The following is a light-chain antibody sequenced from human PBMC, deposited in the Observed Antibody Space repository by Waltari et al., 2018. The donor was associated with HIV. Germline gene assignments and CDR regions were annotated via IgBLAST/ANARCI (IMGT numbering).Light chain of an antibody. CDR1: LLANKY. V-gene: IGLV3-27*01. CDR2: KHS. J-gene: IGLJ3*02. CDR3: YSAADNSGL. Sequence: SYELTQPSSVSVSPGQTARLTCSGDLLANKYVRWFQQKPGQAPVLVMYKHSERPSGIPARFSGSSSGTTVSLTIVGAQVDDEADYYCYSAADNSGLFGGGTKLTVL.